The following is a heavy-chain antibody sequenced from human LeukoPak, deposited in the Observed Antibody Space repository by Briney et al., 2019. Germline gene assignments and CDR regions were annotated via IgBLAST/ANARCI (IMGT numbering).Heavy chain of an antibody. CDR1: GFTFSSYA. D-gene: IGHD4-17*01. CDR2: ISGSGGST. V-gene: IGHV3-23*01. CDR3: ARGAYGDPFAEYFQH. Sequence: GGSLRLSCAASGFTFSSYAMSWVRQAPGKGLEWVSAISGSGGSTYYADSVKGRFTISRDNSKNTLYLQMNSLRAEDTAVYYCARGAYGDPFAEYFQHWGQGTLVTVSS. J-gene: IGHJ1*01.